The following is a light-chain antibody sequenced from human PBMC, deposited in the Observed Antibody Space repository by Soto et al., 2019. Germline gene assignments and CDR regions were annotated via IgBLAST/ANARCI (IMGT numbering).Light chain of an antibody. J-gene: IGKJ2*01. CDR3: RQYGSSPSYT. Sequence: EIVLTQSPGTLSLSPGERATLSCRASQSVSSSSYLAWYQQKPGQAPRLLIYGASSRATGIPDRFSGSGSVTDFTLTISRLEPEGFAVYYCRQYGSSPSYTFGQGTKLEIK. CDR2: GAS. CDR1: QSVSSSSY. V-gene: IGKV3-20*01.